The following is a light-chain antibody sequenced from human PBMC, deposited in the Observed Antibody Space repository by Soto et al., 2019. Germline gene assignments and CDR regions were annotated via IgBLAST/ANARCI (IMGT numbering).Light chain of an antibody. J-gene: IGKJ2*01. V-gene: IGKV1-5*01. CDR3: QQYNTYPRYT. CDR1: QSISTW. CDR2: DAS. Sequence: DIQMTQSPSTLSASVGDRVTITCRASQSISTWLAWYQQKPGKAPKLLIYDASSMESGVPSRIRGSGSGTEFTLTISSLQPDDFATYYCQQYNTYPRYTFGQGTKLEIK.